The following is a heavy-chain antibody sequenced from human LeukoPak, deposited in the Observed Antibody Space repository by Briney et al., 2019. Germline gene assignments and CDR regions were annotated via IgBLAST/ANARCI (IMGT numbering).Heavy chain of an antibody. CDR3: ARGCATPYCFLIDY. CDR1: GFTFSSHG. Sequence: GGSLRPSCAASGFTFSSHGMHWVRQAPGKGLEWVSIISNDGSDEDYVDSVKGRFTISRDNSKNTLHLQMNGLRAEDTAVYYCARGCATPYCFLIDYWGQGTLVTVSS. J-gene: IGHJ4*02. CDR2: ISNDGSDE. V-gene: IGHV3-30*03. D-gene: IGHD2-21*01.